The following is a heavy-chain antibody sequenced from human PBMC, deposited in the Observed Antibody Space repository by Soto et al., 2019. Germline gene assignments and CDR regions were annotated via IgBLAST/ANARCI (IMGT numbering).Heavy chain of an antibody. V-gene: IGHV3-21*04. D-gene: IGHD2-2*02. CDR1: GFTFSTYS. J-gene: IGHJ6*02. CDR3: AREYTAWPLAYGLDV. CDR2: ISSRSDI. Sequence: GGSLRLSCVGSGFTFSTYSINWVRQAPGKGLEWVSSISSRSDIYYADSVKGRFTISRDNAKNSVSLQMNSLRAEDTAVYYCAREYTAWPLAYGLDVWGQGTTITVSS.